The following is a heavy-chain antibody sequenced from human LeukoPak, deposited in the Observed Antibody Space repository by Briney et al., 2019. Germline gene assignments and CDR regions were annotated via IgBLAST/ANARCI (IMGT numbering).Heavy chain of an antibody. Sequence: GGPLTLSCAPSGFTVSSNYMSWVRHAPGKVLECVSVIYSGGSTYYADSVKGRFTISRDNSKNTLYRQRNSLRAEDTAVYYCKYCDYGIAFDIWGPGTMVTVSS. D-gene: IGHD4-17*01. CDR2: IYSGGST. J-gene: IGHJ3*02. CDR1: GFTVSSNY. CDR3: KYCDYGIAFDI. V-gene: IGHV3-53*01.